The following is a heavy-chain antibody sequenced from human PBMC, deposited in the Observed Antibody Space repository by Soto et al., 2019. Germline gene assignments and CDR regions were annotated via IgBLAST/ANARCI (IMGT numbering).Heavy chain of an antibody. D-gene: IGHD3-22*01. Sequence: ASVKVSCKASGYTFTTYVMHWVRQAPGQRPEWMGWITAGNGNTKYSQKFQGRVTITRDTSASTAYMELSSLRSEDTAVYYCARGYYDTSGSLMYWGQGTLVTVSS. CDR1: GYTFTTYV. CDR2: ITAGNGNT. J-gene: IGHJ4*02. V-gene: IGHV1-3*01. CDR3: ARGYYDTSGSLMY.